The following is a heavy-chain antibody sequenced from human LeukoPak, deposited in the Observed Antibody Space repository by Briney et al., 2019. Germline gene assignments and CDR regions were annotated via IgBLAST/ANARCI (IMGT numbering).Heavy chain of an antibody. CDR3: ARGESGVGGGAFDI. V-gene: IGHV3-48*03. CDR1: GFTFSSYE. Sequence: PGGSLRLSCAASGFTFSSYEMNWVRQAPGKGLEWVSYISSSGSTIYYADSVKGRFTISRDNAKNSLYLQMNSLRAEDTAVYYCARGESGVGGGAFDIWGQGTMVTVSS. D-gene: IGHD2-8*01. CDR2: ISSSGSTI. J-gene: IGHJ3*02.